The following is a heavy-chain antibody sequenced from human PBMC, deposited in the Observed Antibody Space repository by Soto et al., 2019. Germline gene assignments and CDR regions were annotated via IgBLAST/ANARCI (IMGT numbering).Heavy chain of an antibody. J-gene: IGHJ4*02. D-gene: IGHD2-8*01. Sequence: PGGSLRLSCAASGFAFSSDGMHWVRQAPGKGLEWVAVISYDGVNRYYASSVEGQFTISRDNSKNTLYLQMNSLRVEDTAVYYCAKSEPNGKYLDYWGQGALVTVS. CDR2: ISYDGVNR. CDR1: GFAFSSDG. V-gene: IGHV3-30*18. CDR3: AKSEPNGKYLDY.